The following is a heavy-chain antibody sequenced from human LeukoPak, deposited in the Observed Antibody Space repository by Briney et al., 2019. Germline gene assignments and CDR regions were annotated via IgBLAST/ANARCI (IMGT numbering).Heavy chain of an antibody. V-gene: IGHV3-23*01. CDR2: ISGSGGST. Sequence: PGGSLRLSCAASGFTFTSYAMSWVRRAPGKGLEWVSAISGSGGSTYYADSVKGRFTISRDNSKNTLYLQMNSLRAEDTAVYYCAKRIIAVAGRHFDYWGQGTLVTVSS. J-gene: IGHJ4*02. CDR1: GFTFTSYA. CDR3: AKRIIAVAGRHFDY. D-gene: IGHD6-19*01.